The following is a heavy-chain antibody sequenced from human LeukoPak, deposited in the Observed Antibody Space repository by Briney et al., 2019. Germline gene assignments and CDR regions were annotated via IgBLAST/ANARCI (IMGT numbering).Heavy chain of an antibody. D-gene: IGHD2-15*01. CDR2: ISGSGGST. CDR1: GFTFSSYA. Sequence: PGGPLRLSCAASGFTFSSYAMSWVRQAPGKGLEWVSAISGSGGSTYYADSVKGRFTISRDNSKNTLYLQMNSLRAEDTAVYYCAKDPVAAQYYFDYWGQGTLVTVSS. J-gene: IGHJ4*02. CDR3: AKDPVAAQYYFDY. V-gene: IGHV3-23*01.